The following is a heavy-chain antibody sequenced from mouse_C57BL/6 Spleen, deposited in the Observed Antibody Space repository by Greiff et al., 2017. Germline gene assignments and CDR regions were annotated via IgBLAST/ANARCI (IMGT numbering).Heavy chain of an antibody. CDR1: GYSFTDYN. CDR2: INPNYGTT. J-gene: IGHJ3*01. Sequence: VQLKQSGPELVKPGASVKISCKASGYSFTDYNMNWVKQSNGKSLEWIGVINPNYGTTSYNQTFKGKATLTVDHSSSTAYMQLNSLTSEDSAVYYCARGGDSSGPFAYWGQGTLVTVSA. CDR3: ARGGDSSGPFAY. D-gene: IGHD3-2*02. V-gene: IGHV1-39*01.